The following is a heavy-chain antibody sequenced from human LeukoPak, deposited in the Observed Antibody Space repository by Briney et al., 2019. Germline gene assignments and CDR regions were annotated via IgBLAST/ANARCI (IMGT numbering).Heavy chain of an antibody. V-gene: IGHV3-48*03. CDR2: ISASGGTI. CDR3: ARMRSLGGFDF. J-gene: IGHJ3*01. Sequence: GGSLRLSCAVSGFTFKKYEMNWVRQAPGKGLEWGSFISASGGTIYYADSVKGRFTISRDNAKNSLYLQMYSLRAEYTAVYYCARMRSLGGFDFSGQGTLVTVSS. CDR1: GFTFKKYE. D-gene: IGHD3-16*01.